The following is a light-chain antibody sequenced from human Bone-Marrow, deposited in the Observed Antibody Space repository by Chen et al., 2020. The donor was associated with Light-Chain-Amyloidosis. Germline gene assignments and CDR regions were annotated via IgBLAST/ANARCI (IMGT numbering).Light chain of an antibody. Sequence: QSALTQPASVSGSPGQSITISCTGTSSDVGGDNHVPWYQQHPDKAPKLMIYEVTNRPSWVPDRFSGYKSDNPASLNISGLQTEDEADYFCRSDTITNTLVFGSGTRVTVL. J-gene: IGLJ1*01. CDR3: RSDTITNTLV. V-gene: IGLV2-14*01. CDR2: EVT. CDR1: SSDVGGDNH.